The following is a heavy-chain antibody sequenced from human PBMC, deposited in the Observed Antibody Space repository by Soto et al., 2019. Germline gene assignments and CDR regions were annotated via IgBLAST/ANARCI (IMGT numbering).Heavy chain of an antibody. V-gene: IGHV5-51*01. D-gene: IGHD2-2*01. CDR3: ARPKGYCSSTSCYPASDI. CDR1: GYSFTSYW. J-gene: IGHJ3*02. Sequence: GESLKISCTGSGYSFTSYWIGWVRQLPGKGLEWMGIIYPGDSDTRYSPSFQGQVTISADKSISTAYLQWSSLKASDTAMYYCARPKGYCSSTSCYPASDIWGQGTMVT. CDR2: IYPGDSDT.